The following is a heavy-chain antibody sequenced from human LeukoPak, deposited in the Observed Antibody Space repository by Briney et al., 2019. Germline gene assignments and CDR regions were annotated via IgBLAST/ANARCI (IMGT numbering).Heavy chain of an antibody. D-gene: IGHD3-3*01. CDR2: IYHSGST. J-gene: IGHJ5*02. Sequence: SETLSLACAVSGGSISSGGYSWSWIRQPPGKGLEWIGYIYHSGSTYYNPSLKSRVTISVDTSKNQFSLKLSSVTAADTAVYYCARQFRITIFGVVIISWFDPWGQGTLVTVSS. CDR3: ARQFRITIFGVVIISWFDP. CDR1: GGSISSGGYS. V-gene: IGHV4-30-2*03.